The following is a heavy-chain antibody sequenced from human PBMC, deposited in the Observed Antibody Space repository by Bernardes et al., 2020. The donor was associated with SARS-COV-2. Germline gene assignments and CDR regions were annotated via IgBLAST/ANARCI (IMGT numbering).Heavy chain of an antibody. V-gene: IGHV3-23*01. Sequence: GWSLRLSCAASGFTFSSYAMSWVRQAPGKGLEWVSTISGSGDATYYADSVKGRFTISRDNSKNTLYLQMNSLRAEDTAVYYCAKDFYYGGISENWGQGTLVTVSS. J-gene: IGHJ4*02. CDR2: ISGSGDAT. CDR1: GFTFSSYA. D-gene: IGHD2-15*01. CDR3: AKDFYYGGISEN.